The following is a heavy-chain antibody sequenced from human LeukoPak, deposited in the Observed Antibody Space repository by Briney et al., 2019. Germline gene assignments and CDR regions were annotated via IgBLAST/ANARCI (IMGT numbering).Heavy chain of an antibody. CDR2: IYYSGST. J-gene: IGHJ6*03. V-gene: IGHV4-61*01. Sequence: SETLSLTCTVSGGSISSGSYYWGWIRQPPGKGLEWIGYIYYSGSTNYNPSLTSRVTISVDTSKSQFSLNLSSVTAADTAVYYCARAPAGPPYYYMNVWGKGTMVTVSS. CDR1: GGSISSGSYY. CDR3: ARAPAGPPYYYMNV.